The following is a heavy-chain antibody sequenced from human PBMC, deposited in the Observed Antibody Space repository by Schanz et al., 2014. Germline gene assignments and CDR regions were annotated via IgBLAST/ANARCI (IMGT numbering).Heavy chain of an antibody. CDR2: LSGSGGST. Sequence: DVQLLESGGGLVQPGGSLRLSCAASGFTFSSYAMSWVRQAPGKGLEWVSALSGSGGSTYYADSVKGRFTISRDNAKNSLYLQMNSLRAEDTAVFYCAKGMGYCSGGTCHDYYYYGLDVWGQGTTVTVSS. CDR1: GFTFSSYA. D-gene: IGHD2-15*01. V-gene: IGHV3-23*01. J-gene: IGHJ6*02. CDR3: AKGMGYCSGGTCHDYYYYGLDV.